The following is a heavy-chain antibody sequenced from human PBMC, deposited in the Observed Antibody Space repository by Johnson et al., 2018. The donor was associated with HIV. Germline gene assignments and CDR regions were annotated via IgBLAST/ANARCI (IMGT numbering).Heavy chain of an antibody. V-gene: IGHV3-30*03. Sequence: QVQLVESGGDLVQPGGSLRLSCAASGFTVSGNYMSWVRQTPGKGLEWVAIISYDGSNKYYADSVKGRFTISRDNSKNSLYLQMNSLRAEDTAVYYCARGNYDFWSGYYRVTNAFDIWGQGTMVTVSS. CDR3: ARGNYDFWSGYYRVTNAFDI. CDR2: ISYDGSNK. D-gene: IGHD3-3*01. J-gene: IGHJ3*02. CDR1: GFTVSGNY.